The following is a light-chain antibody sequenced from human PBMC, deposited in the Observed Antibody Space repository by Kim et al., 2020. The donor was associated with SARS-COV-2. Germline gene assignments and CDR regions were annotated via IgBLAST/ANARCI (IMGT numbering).Light chain of an antibody. V-gene: IGLV3-21*02. CDR3: QLWDTNSDRV. CDR1: NIGRKS. J-gene: IGLJ3*02. Sequence: SYELTQPLSVSVAPGQTATITCGGDNIGRKSVYWYQQKPGQTPVLVVYYSSDRPSGIPERFSGSNAGNMATLTIDRVEAGDEADYYCQLWDTNSDRVFGGGTQLTVL. CDR2: YSS.